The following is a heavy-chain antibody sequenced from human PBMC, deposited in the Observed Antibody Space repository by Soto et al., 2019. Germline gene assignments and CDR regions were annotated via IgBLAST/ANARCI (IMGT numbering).Heavy chain of an antibody. V-gene: IGHV4-39*01. CDR3: VRHAQWIIRAY. D-gene: IGHD5-12*01. Sequence: PSETLSTTYNASAAFTSRYNYLGWFRLSPGKGLEWIGSIIYSWDIMYNSSFQSRLTLFVDTSKNQFSLKLISVTAADTAVYYCVRHAQWIIRAYWGQGSLVT. CDR1: AAFTSRYNY. CDR2: IIYSWDI. J-gene: IGHJ4*02.